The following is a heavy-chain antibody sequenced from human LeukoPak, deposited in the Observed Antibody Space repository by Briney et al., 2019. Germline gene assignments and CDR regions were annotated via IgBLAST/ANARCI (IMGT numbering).Heavy chain of an antibody. CDR3: ARDPGGSSSWDYYYYYGMDV. J-gene: IGHJ6*02. Sequence: SVKVSCKASGYTFTSYGISWVRQAPGQGLEWMGGIIPIFGTANYAQKFQGRVTITADESTSTAYMELSSLRSEDTAVYYCARDPGGSSSWDYYYYYGMDVWGQGTTVTVSS. CDR2: IIPIFGTA. V-gene: IGHV1-69*13. D-gene: IGHD6-13*01. CDR1: GYTFTSYG.